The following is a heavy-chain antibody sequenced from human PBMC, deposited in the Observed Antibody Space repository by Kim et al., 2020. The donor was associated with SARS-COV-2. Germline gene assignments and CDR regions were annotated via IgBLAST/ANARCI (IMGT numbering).Heavy chain of an antibody. CDR2: T. D-gene: IGHD6-13*01. Sequence: TYYADSVKGRFTISRENSKKTLYLQMNSQRAEDTAVYYCARDSSSSWVGYWGQGTLVTVSS. CDR3: ARDSSSSWVGY. J-gene: IGHJ4*02. V-gene: IGHV3-53*01.